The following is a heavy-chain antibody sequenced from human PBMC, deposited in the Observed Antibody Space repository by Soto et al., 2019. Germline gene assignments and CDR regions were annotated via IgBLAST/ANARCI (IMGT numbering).Heavy chain of an antibody. CDR2: IHASSISNI. J-gene: IGHJ6*02. V-gene: IGHV3-48*03. Sequence: GGSLRLSCVASGFTLSSYHMDWVRQAPGKGLEWISYIHASSISNIYYADSVKGRFTISRDKAKNSLYLQMDSLRAEDTAVYYCARDGTTGTANYHYAMDVWGQGTTVTVS. CDR1: GFTLSSYH. CDR3: ARDGTTGTANYHYAMDV. D-gene: IGHD4-17*01.